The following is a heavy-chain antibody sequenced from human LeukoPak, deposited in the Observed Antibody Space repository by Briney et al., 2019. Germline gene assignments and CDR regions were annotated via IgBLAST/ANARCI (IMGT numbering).Heavy chain of an antibody. Sequence: PGGSLRLSCAASGLTFSSYAMSWVRQAPGKGLEWVSAISGSGGSTYYADSVKGRFTISRDNSKNTLYLQMNSLRAEDTAVCYCAKVLSSGWFIDYFDYWGQGTLVTVSS. D-gene: IGHD6-19*01. J-gene: IGHJ4*02. CDR1: GLTFSSYA. CDR2: ISGSGGST. CDR3: AKVLSSGWFIDYFDY. V-gene: IGHV3-23*01.